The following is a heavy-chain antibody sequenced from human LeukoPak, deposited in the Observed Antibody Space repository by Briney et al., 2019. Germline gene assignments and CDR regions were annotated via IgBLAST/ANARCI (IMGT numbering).Heavy chain of an antibody. D-gene: IGHD2-15*01. CDR2: AYGDGTDK. V-gene: IGHV3-33*01. J-gene: IGHJ4*02. CDR1: GFTFNRYG. CDR3: ATGGRFYYDL. Sequence: GGSLRLSCAASGFTFNRYGMHWVRQAPGKGLEWVAVAYGDGTDKYYADSVKGRFTISKDLSQNRLYMQMNSLRAEDAAMYYCATGGRFYYDLWGQGTLVTVST.